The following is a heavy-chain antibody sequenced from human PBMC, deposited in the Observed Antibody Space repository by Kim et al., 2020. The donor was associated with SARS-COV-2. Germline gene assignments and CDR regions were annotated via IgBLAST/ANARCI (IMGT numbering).Heavy chain of an antibody. D-gene: IGHD6-13*01. V-gene: IGHV1-3*01. J-gene: IGHJ2*01. CDR3: ARPSKTEGSSWYPYFDL. CDR1: GYTFTSYA. CDR2: INAGNGNT. Sequence: ASVKVSCKASGYTFTSYAMHWVRQAPGQRLEWMGWINAGNGNTKYSQKFQGRVTITRDTSASTAYMELSSLRSEDTAVYYCARPSKTEGSSWYPYFDLWGRGTLVTVSS.